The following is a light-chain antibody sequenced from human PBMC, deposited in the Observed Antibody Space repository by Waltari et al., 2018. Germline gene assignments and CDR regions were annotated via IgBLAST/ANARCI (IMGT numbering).Light chain of an antibody. CDR3: QQYGNSPAT. CDR1: HSVASNY. CDR2: DTS. Sequence: EVVLTQSPGTLSLSPGERATLSCRASHSVASNYLAWYKHKPGQAPRLLIYDTSNRATGIPERFSGSGSGTDFTLTISRLEPEDFAVYACQQYGNSPATFGQGTKVEMK. J-gene: IGKJ1*01. V-gene: IGKV3-20*01.